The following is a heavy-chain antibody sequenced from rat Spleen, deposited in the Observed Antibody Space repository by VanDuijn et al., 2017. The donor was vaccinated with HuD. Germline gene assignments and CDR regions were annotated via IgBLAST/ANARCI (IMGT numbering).Heavy chain of an antibody. CDR2: ISSEGYNT. D-gene: IGHD1-11*01. CDR3: ARQEGGPNWFAY. J-gene: IGHJ3*01. CDR1: GFTFSTYW. Sequence: EVQLVETGGGLVQPGRSLKLSCVASGFTFSTYWMYWVRQAPGKGLEWVSSISSEGYNTYYPDSVRGRFTISRDNAKSTLYLQMDSLRSEDTATYYGARQEGGPNWFAYWGQGTLVTVSS. V-gene: IGHV5-58*01.